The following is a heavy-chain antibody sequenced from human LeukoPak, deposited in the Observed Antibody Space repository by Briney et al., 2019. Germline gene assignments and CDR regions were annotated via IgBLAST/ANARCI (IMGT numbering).Heavy chain of an antibody. V-gene: IGHV3-23*01. D-gene: IGHD5-18*01. CDR3: AKDTAMVTPYYFDF. CDR2: ISGNGDST. Sequence: GGSLRLSCAASGFTFGRYAMTWVRQAPGKGLEWVSTISGNGDSTHYADSVKGRFTISRDHSKNTLYVQMNSLRAEDTAIYYCAKDTAMVTPYYFDFWGQGTLVTVSS. J-gene: IGHJ4*02. CDR1: GFTFGRYA.